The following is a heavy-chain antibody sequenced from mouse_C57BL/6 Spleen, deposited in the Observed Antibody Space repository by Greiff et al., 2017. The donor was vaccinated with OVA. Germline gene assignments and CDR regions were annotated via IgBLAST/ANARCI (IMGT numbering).Heavy chain of an antibody. Sequence: QVQLQQPGAELVMPGASVKLSCKASGYTFTSYWMHWVKQRPGQGLEWIGEIDPSDSYTTYTKKFKGKSTLTVDKSSSTAYMQLSSLTSEDSAVYYCARGETGTSILDYWGQGTTLTVSS. D-gene: IGHD4-1*01. J-gene: IGHJ2*01. CDR1: GYTFTSYW. CDR3: ARGETGTSILDY. V-gene: IGHV1-69*01. CDR2: IDPSDSYT.